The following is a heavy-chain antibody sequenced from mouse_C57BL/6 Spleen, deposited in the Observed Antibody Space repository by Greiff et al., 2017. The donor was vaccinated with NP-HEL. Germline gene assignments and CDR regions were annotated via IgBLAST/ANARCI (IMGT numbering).Heavy chain of an antibody. Sequence: QVQLQQSGAELVKPGASVKISCKASGYAFSSYWMNWVKQRPGKGLEWIGQIYPGDGDTNYNGKFKGKATLTADKSSSTAYMQLSSLTSEDSAVYFCARGVITTVVGDWGQGTTLTVSS. D-gene: IGHD1-1*01. CDR3: ARGVITTVVGD. CDR1: GYAFSSYW. J-gene: IGHJ2*01. CDR2: IYPGDGDT. V-gene: IGHV1-80*01.